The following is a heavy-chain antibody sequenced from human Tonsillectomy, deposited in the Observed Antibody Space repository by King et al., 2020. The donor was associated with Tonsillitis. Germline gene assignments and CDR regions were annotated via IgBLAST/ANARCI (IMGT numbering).Heavy chain of an antibody. D-gene: IGHD6-6*01. Sequence: VQLVESGAEVRKPGASVKVSCQASGYAFTDHYVHWVRQAPGQGLEWMGWIIPNSGFTNFVERFRGRVTVTRDTSISTAYMELSGLTSDDTAVYYCARGESLAARRGRNYFDYFGQGTLVTVSS. V-gene: IGHV1-2*02. J-gene: IGHJ4*02. CDR3: ARGESLAARRGRNYFDY. CDR2: IIPNSGFT. CDR1: GYAFTDHY.